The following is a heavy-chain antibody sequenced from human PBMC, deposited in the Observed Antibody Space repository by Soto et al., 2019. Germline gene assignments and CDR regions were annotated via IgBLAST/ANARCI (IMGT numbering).Heavy chain of an antibody. CDR2: ISYDGSNK. CDR1: GFTFSSYG. CDR3: AQKNYYYYYMDV. V-gene: IGHV3-30*03. J-gene: IGHJ6*03. Sequence: PGGSLRLSCAASGFTFSSYGMHWVRQAPGKGLEWVAVISYDGSNKYYADSVKGRFTISRDNSKNTLYLQMNSLRAEDTAVYFCAQKNYYYYYMDVWGKGTTVTVSS.